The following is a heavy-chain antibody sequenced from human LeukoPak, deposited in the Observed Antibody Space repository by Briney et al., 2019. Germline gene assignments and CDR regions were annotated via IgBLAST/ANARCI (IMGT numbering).Heavy chain of an antibody. CDR2: IGGSGGSI. Sequence: GGSLRLSCAASGFTFSRYAMSWVRQAPGEGLEWVSGIGGSGGSIYYADSVKGRFTISRDNSKNTLYLQMNSLRVEDTAIYYCAKMGSNSGSSYWGQGTLVTVSS. CDR1: GFTFSRYA. D-gene: IGHD3-10*01. CDR3: AKMGSNSGSSY. V-gene: IGHV3-23*01. J-gene: IGHJ4*02.